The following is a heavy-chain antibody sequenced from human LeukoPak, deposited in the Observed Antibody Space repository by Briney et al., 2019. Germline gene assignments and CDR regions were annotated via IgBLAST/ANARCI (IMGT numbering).Heavy chain of an antibody. D-gene: IGHD1-26*01. Sequence: GASLQISCKGSGYFFTSHWIGWVRQMPEKGLEWMGIIYPGDSDTRYSPAFQGQVTISADESNSTAYLQWSSLKASDTAMYYCARLGGNYYYYGMDVWGQGTTVTVSS. V-gene: IGHV5-51*01. CDR2: IYPGDSDT. CDR1: GYFFTSHW. CDR3: ARLGGNYYYYGMDV. J-gene: IGHJ6*02.